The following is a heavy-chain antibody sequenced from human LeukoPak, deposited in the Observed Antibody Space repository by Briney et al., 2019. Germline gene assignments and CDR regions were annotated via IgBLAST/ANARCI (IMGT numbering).Heavy chain of an antibody. CDR3: ASHYSYDILTGRYGWFDP. D-gene: IGHD3-9*01. J-gene: IGHJ5*02. CDR2: IYHSGST. CDR1: GYSISSGYY. V-gene: IGHV4-38-2*01. Sequence: SETLSLTCAVSGYSISSGYYWGWIRQPPGKGLEWIGSIYHSGSTYYNPSLKSRVTISVDTSKNQFSLKLSSVTAADTAVYYCASHYSYDILTGRYGWFDPWGQGTLVTVSS.